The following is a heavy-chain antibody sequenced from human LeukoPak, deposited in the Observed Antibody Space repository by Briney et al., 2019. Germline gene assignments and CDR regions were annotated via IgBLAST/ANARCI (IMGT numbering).Heavy chain of an antibody. CDR2: ISSSSSYI. D-gene: IGHD6-6*01. CDR1: GFTFSSYS. Sequence: NPGGSLRLSCAASGFTFSSYSMNWVRQAPGKGLEWVSSISSSSSYIYYADSVKGRFTISRDNAKNSLYLQMNSLRAEDTAVYYCARDPRVYSSSPGCWGQGTLVTVSS. J-gene: IGHJ4*02. CDR3: ARDPRVYSSSPGC. V-gene: IGHV3-21*01.